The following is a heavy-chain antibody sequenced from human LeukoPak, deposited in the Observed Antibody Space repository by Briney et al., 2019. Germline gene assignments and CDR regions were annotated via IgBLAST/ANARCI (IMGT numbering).Heavy chain of an antibody. Sequence: SETLSLTCTVSGGSISSYYWSWIRQPPGKGLEWIGYIYYSGITIYNPSLKSRVTISVDTSKNQFSLKLSSVTAADTAVYYCARLDTIFGVAKGFDYWGQGIPVTVPS. D-gene: IGHD3-3*01. J-gene: IGHJ4*02. CDR2: IYYSGIT. CDR3: ARLDTIFGVAKGFDY. CDR1: GGSISSYY. V-gene: IGHV4-59*01.